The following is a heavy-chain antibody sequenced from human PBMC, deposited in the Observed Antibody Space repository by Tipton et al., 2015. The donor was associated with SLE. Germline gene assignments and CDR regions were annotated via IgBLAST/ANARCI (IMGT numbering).Heavy chain of an antibody. V-gene: IGHV4-4*07. CDR3: VVCSPSSCSYFDY. CDR1: GGSISRYY. CDR2: IYTGGKT. J-gene: IGHJ4*02. Sequence: TLSLTCTVSGGSISRYYWGWIRQPAGKGLEWIGRIYTGGKTKYNPSLESRVTLSVDASKDQFSLRLTSVPAADTAVYYCVVCSPSSCSYFDYGGQGRLVTVSS. D-gene: IGHD2-2*01.